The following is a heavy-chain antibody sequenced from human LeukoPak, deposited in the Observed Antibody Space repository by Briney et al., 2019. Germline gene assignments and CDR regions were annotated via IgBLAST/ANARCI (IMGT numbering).Heavy chain of an antibody. D-gene: IGHD5-12*01. J-gene: IGHJ4*02. V-gene: IGHV3-23*01. CDR3: AKGHSAYGTGFDY. CDR1: GITFSTFA. Sequence: PGGSLPLSCAASGITFSTFAMSWVRQAPGRGLECVSVISGGGDRTYYAETVRGRFTISRDNSKNTLYLQMSSLRADDTAIYYCAKGHSAYGTGFDYWGQGIVVTVSS. CDR2: ISGGGDRT.